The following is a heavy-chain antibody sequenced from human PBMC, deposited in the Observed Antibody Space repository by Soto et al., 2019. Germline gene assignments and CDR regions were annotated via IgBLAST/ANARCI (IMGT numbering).Heavy chain of an antibody. CDR2: IKSKTDGGTT. V-gene: IGHV3-15*01. J-gene: IGHJ5*02. D-gene: IGHD3-22*01. CDR1: GITFSNAW. Sequence: EVQLVESGGGLVEPGGSLRLSCTAYGITFSNAWMTWVRHAPGKGLEWVGRIKSKTDGGTTDYAAPVKGRFTISRDDSKNTMYLQMNSLKTEDTAVYYCTIPRGPMIRPWGQGTLVTVSS. CDR3: TIPRGPMIRP.